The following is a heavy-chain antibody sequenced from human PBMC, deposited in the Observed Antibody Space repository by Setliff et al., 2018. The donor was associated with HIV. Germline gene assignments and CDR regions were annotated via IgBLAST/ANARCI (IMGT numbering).Heavy chain of an antibody. D-gene: IGHD3-10*01. CDR1: GFTFSDYY. V-gene: IGHV3-11*01. J-gene: IGHJ4*02. CDR3: ARIYGSGSYYNVFLYGWGNGPPPSFDY. Sequence: GGSLRLSCAASGFTFSDYYMSWIRQAPGKGLEWVSYISSSGSTIYYADSVKGRFTIARDNAKNSLYLQMNSLRAEDTAVYYCARIYGSGSYYNVFLYGWGNGPPPSFDYWGQGTLVTVSS. CDR2: ISSSGSTI.